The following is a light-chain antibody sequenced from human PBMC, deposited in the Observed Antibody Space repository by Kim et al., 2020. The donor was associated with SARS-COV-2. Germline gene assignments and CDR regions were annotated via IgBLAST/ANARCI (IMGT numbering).Light chain of an antibody. V-gene: IGKV3-15*01. CDR2: GAF. CDR3: QQHNNWPLT. CDR1: QSVTTK. Sequence: EIVMTQSPATLSVSPGERATLACRASQSVTTKLAWYQQKPGQAPRLLIYGAFTRATGIPARFSGSGSGTEFTLTISSLQSEDFAVYYCQQHNNWPLTFGQGTKVDIK. J-gene: IGKJ1*01.